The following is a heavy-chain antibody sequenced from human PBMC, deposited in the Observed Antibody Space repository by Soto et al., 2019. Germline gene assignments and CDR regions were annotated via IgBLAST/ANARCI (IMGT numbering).Heavy chain of an antibody. CDR3: ARQGKLSSVWRSKAGSSDY. D-gene: IGHD3-16*01. J-gene: IGHJ4*02. CDR2: IYYSGST. CDR1: HGSISSSSYY. Sequence: SETVSLRCTVSHGSISSSSYYWGWIRQPPGKGLEWIGSIYYSGSTYYNPSLKSRVTISVDTSKNQCSLKLSSVTAADTAVYYCARQGKLSSVWRSKAGSSDYWGPATLGTRS. V-gene: IGHV4-39*01.